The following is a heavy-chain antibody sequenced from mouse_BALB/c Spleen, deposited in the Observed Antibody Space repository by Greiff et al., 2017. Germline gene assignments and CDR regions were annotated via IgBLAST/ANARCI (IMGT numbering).Heavy chain of an antibody. J-gene: IGHJ3*01. V-gene: IGHV1S81*02. CDR3: ARASYGNFAY. D-gene: IGHD2-10*01. CDR1: GYTFTSYW. CDR2: INPSNGRT. Sequence: QVQLQQPGAELVKPGASVKLSCKASGYTFTSYWMHWVKQRPGQGLEWIGEINPSNGRTNYNEKFKSKATLTVDKSSSTAYMQLSSLTSEDSAVYYCARASYGNFAYWGQGTLVTVSA.